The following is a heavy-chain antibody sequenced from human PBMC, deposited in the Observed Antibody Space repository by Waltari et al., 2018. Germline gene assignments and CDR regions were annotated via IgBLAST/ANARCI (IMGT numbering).Heavy chain of an antibody. CDR1: GGSISSYY. CDR2: IYYSGST. V-gene: IGHV4-59*01. D-gene: IGHD6-13*01. Sequence: QVQLQESGPGLVKPSETLSLTCTVSGGSISSYYWSWIRQPPGKGLEWIGYIYYSGSTNDNPSLKSRVTISVDTSKNQFSLKLSSVTAADTAVYYCARVEQQLAWRAFDYWGQGTLVTVSS. CDR3: ARVEQQLAWRAFDY. J-gene: IGHJ4*02.